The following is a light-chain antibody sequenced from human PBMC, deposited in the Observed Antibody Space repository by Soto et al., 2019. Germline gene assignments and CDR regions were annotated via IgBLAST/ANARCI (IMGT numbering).Light chain of an antibody. CDR2: EVT. CDR1: SSDVGAYHF. V-gene: IGLV2-14*01. CDR3: CSYAGRYTYI. J-gene: IGLJ1*01. Sequence: QSVLTQPASVSGSPGQSITISCTGSSSDVGAYHFVSWYQHHPGKAPKLILYEVTARPSGVSSRFSGSKSGDTASLTISGLQAEDEADYYCCSYAGRYTYIFGTGTKVTVL.